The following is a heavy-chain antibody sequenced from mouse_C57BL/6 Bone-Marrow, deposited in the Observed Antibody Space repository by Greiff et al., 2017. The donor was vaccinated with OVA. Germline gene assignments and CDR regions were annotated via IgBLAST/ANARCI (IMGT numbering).Heavy chain of an antibody. CDR2: INPNNGGT. CDR3: AREGGYYFSARLAY. V-gene: IGHV1-26*01. Sequence: EVLLLQSGPGLVKPGASVKISCTASGYTFTDYYMNWVKQSHGKSLEWIGDINPNNGGTSYNQKFKGKATLTVDKSSSIAYMELRSLTSQVSAVYYFAREGGYYFSARLAYWGQGTLVTVSA. D-gene: IGHD1-1*01. CDR1: GYTFTDYY. J-gene: IGHJ3*01.